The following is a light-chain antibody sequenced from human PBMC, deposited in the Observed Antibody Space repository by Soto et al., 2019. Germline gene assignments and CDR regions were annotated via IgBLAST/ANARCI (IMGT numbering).Light chain of an antibody. V-gene: IGKV3-20*01. J-gene: IGKJ1*01. CDR1: QSVSSSY. Sequence: EIVLTQSPGTLSLSPGERATLSCRASQSVSSSYLAWYQQKPGQAPRLLIYGASSRATGIPDRFSGSGSGTDFTITISRLEPEDFAVYYCQQYRAFGQGTKVDI. CDR2: GAS. CDR3: QQYRA.